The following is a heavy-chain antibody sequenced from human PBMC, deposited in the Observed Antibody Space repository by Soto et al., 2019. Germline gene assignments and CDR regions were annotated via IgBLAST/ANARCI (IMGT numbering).Heavy chain of an antibody. D-gene: IGHD5-12*01. V-gene: IGHV1-8*01. CDR1: GYTFSSYH. Sequence: QVQLVQSGAEVKKPGASVKVSCEASGYTFSSYHISWVRQASGQGLEWMGWVNPNSNETDYAQKFQGRVTMTGNTSIRTAYIELSSLRSDDTAVYYCVRSGRRSGIDYWGQGTLVTVSS. CDR3: VRSGRRSGIDY. J-gene: IGHJ4*02. CDR2: VNPNSNET.